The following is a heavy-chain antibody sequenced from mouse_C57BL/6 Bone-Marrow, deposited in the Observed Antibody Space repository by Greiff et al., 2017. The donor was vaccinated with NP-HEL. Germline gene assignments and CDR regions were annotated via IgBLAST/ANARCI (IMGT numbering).Heavy chain of an antibody. D-gene: IGHD2-2*01. CDR3: ARPMVTTIPFAY. J-gene: IGHJ3*01. CDR2: IYPRSGNT. Sequence: QVQLQQSGAELARPGASVKLSCKASGYTFTSYGISWVKQRTGQGLEWIGEIYPRSGNTYYNEKFKGKATLTADKSSSTAYMELRSLTSEDSAVYFCARPMVTTIPFAYWDQGTLVTVSA. CDR1: GYTFTSYG. V-gene: IGHV1-81*01.